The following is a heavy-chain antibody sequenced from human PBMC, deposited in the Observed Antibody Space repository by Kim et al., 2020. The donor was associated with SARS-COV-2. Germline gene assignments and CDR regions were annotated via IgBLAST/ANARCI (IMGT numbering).Heavy chain of an antibody. D-gene: IGHD1-1*01. V-gene: IGHV3-21*01. Sequence: GGSLRLSCAASGFTFSSYSMNWVRQAPGKGLEWVSSISSSSSYIYYADSVKGRFTISRDNAKNSLYLQMNSLRAEDTAVYYCARDGIFYVGYYYGMDVWGQGTTVTVSS. CDR2: ISSSSSYI. J-gene: IGHJ6*02. CDR1: GFTFSSYS. CDR3: ARDGIFYVGYYYGMDV.